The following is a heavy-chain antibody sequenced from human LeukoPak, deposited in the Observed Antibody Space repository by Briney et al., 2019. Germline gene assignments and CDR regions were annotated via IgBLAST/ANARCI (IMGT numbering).Heavy chain of an antibody. CDR1: GYTFTSYD. Sequence: ASVKVSCKASGYTFTSYDINWVRQATGQGLEWMGWMNPNSGNTGYAQKFQGGVTMTRNTSISTAYMELSSLRSEDTAVYYCARASYDFWSGYYRRNDAFDIWGQGTMVTVSS. J-gene: IGHJ3*02. D-gene: IGHD3-3*01. CDR2: MNPNSGNT. CDR3: ARASYDFWSGYYRRNDAFDI. V-gene: IGHV1-8*01.